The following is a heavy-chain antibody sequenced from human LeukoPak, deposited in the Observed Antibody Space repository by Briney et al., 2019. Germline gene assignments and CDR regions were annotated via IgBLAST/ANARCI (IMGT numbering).Heavy chain of an antibody. D-gene: IGHD3-3*01. J-gene: IGHJ6*02. Sequence: SETLSLTCAVYGGSFSGYYWSWIRQPPGKGLEWIGEINHSGSTNYNPSLKSRVTISVDTSKNQFSLKLSSVTAADTAVYYCARGDGDDFWSGLPYGMDVWGQGTTVTVSS. V-gene: IGHV4-34*01. CDR1: GGSFSGYY. CDR2: INHSGST. CDR3: ARGDGDDFWSGLPYGMDV.